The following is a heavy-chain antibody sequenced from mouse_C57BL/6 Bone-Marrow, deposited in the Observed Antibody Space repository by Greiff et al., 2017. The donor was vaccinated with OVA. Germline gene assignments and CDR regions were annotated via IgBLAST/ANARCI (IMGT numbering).Heavy chain of an antibody. Sequence: QVQLQQSGAELVRPGASVTLSCKASGYTFTDYEMHWVKQTPVHGLEWIGAIDPETGGTDYNQKFTGKAILTADKSSSTAYRELRSLTSEDSAVDYCTRGDSNYYAMDYWGQGTSVTVSS. CDR2: IDPETGGT. J-gene: IGHJ4*01. D-gene: IGHD2-5*01. CDR1: GYTFTDYE. V-gene: IGHV1-15*01. CDR3: TRGDSNYYAMDY.